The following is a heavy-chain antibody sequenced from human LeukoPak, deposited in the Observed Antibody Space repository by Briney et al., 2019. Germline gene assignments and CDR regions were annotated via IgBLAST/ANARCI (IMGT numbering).Heavy chain of an antibody. CDR2: ISGSGGST. D-gene: IGHD4-17*01. Sequence: GGSLRLSCAPSGFTFSSYAMSWVRQAPGKGLEWVSAISGSGGSTYYADSVKGRFTISRDNSKNTLYLQMNSLRAEDTAVYYCAKESPRKTTVTTDPGVYWGQGTLVTVSS. CDR1: GFTFSSYA. V-gene: IGHV3-23*01. CDR3: AKESPRKTTVTTDPGVY. J-gene: IGHJ4*02.